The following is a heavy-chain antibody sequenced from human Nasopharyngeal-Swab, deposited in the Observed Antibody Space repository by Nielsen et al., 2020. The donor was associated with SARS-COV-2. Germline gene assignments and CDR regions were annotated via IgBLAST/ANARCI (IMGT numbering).Heavy chain of an antibody. Sequence: WTRQPPGKGLEWIGSIYYSGSTYYNPSLKSRVAISVDTSKNQFSLKLSSVTAADTAVYYCARTRPSPYYYDSSGYYYPDFDYWGQGTLVTVSS. CDR3: ARTRPSPYYYDSSGYYYPDFDY. V-gene: IGHV4-39*07. D-gene: IGHD3-22*01. J-gene: IGHJ4*02. CDR2: IYYSGST.